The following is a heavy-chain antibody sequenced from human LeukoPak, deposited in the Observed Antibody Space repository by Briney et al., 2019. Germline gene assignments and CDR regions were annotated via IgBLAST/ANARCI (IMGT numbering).Heavy chain of an antibody. Sequence: GGSLRLSCAASGFTVSSNYMSWVRQAPGKGLEWVSVIYSGGSTYYADSVKGRFTISRDNSKNTLYLQMNSLRAEDTAVYYCAGSPDYGDYYYYMDVWGKGTTVTVSS. V-gene: IGHV3-66*02. CDR1: GFTVSSNY. CDR3: AGSPDYGDYYYYMDV. J-gene: IGHJ6*03. CDR2: IYSGGST. D-gene: IGHD4-17*01.